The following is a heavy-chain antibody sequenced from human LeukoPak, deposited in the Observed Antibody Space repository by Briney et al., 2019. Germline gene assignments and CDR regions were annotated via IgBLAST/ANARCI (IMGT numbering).Heavy chain of an antibody. D-gene: IGHD3-3*01. CDR2: IDKEGDEK. Sequence: QSGGSLRLSCAASGFTFSSYSMNCVRQAPGKGLEWVATIDKEGDEKHYVESVRGRFTISRDNARNSLYLEMNSLRTEDTAVYYCARVFGYYYYYLDVWGKGTPVIISS. CDR3: ARVFGYYYYYLDV. J-gene: IGHJ6*03. V-gene: IGHV3-7*04. CDR1: GFTFSSYS.